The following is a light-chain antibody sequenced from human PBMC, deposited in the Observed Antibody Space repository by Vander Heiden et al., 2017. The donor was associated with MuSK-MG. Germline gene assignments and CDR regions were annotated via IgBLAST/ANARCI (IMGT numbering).Light chain of an antibody. CDR2: EDT. Sequence: SYVLTQPPPVSGAPGQTATIPGGGTNIGSKSVHWYQQRPGQAPVLVVYEDTERPSGIPERYSGSNSGNSATLTISRVEAGDEADYYCQAWDSSSDDGVFGGGTKLTVL. J-gene: IGLJ3*02. CDR1: NIGSKS. CDR3: QAWDSSSDDGV. V-gene: IGLV3-21*02.